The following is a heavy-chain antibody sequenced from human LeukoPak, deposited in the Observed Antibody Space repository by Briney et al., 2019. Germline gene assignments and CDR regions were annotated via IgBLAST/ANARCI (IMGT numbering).Heavy chain of an antibody. V-gene: IGHV3-23*01. D-gene: IGHD3-10*01. J-gene: IGHJ4*02. CDR1: GFTFSSYG. CDR2: LTTGGST. CDR3: AKGAMVRGVLDY. Sequence: GGTLRLSCAASGFTFSSYGMSWVRQAPGKGLEWVSSLTTGGSTFYADSVKGRFIISRDNSKNTLYLQLNSLRAEDTALYYCAKGAMVRGVLDYWGQGTLVTVSS.